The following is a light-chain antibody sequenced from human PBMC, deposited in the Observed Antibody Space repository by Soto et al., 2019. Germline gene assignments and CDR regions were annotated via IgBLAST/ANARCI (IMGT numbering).Light chain of an antibody. V-gene: IGKV3-20*01. CDR1: QRVSSSA. CDR2: GAS. J-gene: IGKJ2*01. Sequence: EIVLTQSPGTLFLSPGDRATLSCRASQRVSSSALASYQQKPGQAPRLLIYGASSRATGIPDRFSGSGSGTAFTLTIRRLEPADVAVYFCHHVGSPPGSTFGQGKTRQIK. CDR3: HHVGSPPGST.